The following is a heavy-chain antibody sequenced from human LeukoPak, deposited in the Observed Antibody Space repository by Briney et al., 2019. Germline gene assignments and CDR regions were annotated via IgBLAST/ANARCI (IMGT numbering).Heavy chain of an antibody. CDR1: GGSISSSSYY. V-gene: IGHV4-61*05. CDR2: IYYSGST. CDR3: ARGRSYGSGSYYGFFDY. J-gene: IGHJ4*02. D-gene: IGHD3-10*01. Sequence: PSETLSLTCTVSGGSISSSSYYWGWIRQPPGKGLEWVGYIYYSGSTNYNPSLKSRVTISVDTSKNQFSLKLSSVTAADTAVYYCARGRSYGSGSYYGFFDYWGQGTLVTVSS.